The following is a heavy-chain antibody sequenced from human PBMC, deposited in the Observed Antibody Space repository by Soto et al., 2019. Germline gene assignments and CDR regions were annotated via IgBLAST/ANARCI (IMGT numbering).Heavy chain of an antibody. CDR3: ARGRGRYSSGWSWFDP. CDR2: IFQSGST. D-gene: IGHD6-19*01. J-gene: IGHJ5*02. V-gene: IGHV4-4*02. CDR1: GGTIRSPDW. Sequence: SETLSLTCGVSGGTIRSPDWWTWVRQPPGKGLEWIGEIFQSGSTNYTPSLESRVTISVDKSKNQFSLTLTSVTATDTAVYFCARGRGRYSSGWSWFDPWGQGILVTVSS.